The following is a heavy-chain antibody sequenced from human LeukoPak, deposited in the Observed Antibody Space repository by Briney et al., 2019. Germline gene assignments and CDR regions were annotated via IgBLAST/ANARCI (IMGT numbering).Heavy chain of an antibody. CDR3: AKDYEGATWFDP. V-gene: IGHV3-23*01. CDR2: ISGSGGST. CDR1: GFTFSSYA. Sequence: PGGSLRLSCAASGFTFSSYAMSWVRQAPGKGLEWVSAISGSGGSTYYADSVKGRFTISRDNSKNTLHLQMNSLRAEDTAVYYCAKDYEGATWFDPWGQGTLVTVSS. J-gene: IGHJ5*02. D-gene: IGHD1-26*01.